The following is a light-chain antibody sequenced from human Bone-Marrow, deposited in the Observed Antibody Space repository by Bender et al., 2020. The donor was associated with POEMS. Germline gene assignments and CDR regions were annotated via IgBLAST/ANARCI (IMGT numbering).Light chain of an antibody. CDR1: SSNIGTNP. J-gene: IGLJ1*01. Sequence: QSVLTQPPSASGTPGQRVTISCSGSSSNIGTNPVNWYQQLPGTAPKLLIYINNQRPSGVPDRFSGSRSGNTASLTVSGLQAEDEADYYCTSYAGSNNFPLLFGTGTKITVL. CDR2: INN. CDR3: TSYAGSNNFPLL. V-gene: IGLV1-44*01.